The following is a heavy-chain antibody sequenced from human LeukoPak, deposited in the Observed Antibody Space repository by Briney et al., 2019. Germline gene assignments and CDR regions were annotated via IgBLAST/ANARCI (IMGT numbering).Heavy chain of an antibody. V-gene: IGHV4-59*01. J-gene: IGHJ4*02. CDR1: GGSISSYY. CDR3: ARSRGLHDY. D-gene: IGHD5/OR15-5a*01. CDR2: IYYSGST. Sequence: SETLSLTCTVSGGSISSYYWSWIRQPPGKGLEWIGYIYYSGSTNCNPSLKSRVTISVDTSKNQFSLKLSSVTAADTAVYYCARSRGLHDYWGQGTLVTVSS.